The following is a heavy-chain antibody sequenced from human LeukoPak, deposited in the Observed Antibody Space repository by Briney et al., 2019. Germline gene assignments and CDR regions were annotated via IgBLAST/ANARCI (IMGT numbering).Heavy chain of an antibody. Sequence: SVKVSCKASGGTFSSYAVSWVRLTPGQGLEWLGGIIPVFGTTTYAQKFQAKVTMTADKSTNTAYLEISSPTSDDTAVYYCARCSPGDSSNFYAVLQYWGQGTQVTVST. J-gene: IGHJ4*02. CDR2: IIPVFGTT. CDR1: GGTFSSYA. V-gene: IGHV1-69*06. D-gene: IGHD3-22*01. CDR3: ARCSPGDSSNFYAVLQY.